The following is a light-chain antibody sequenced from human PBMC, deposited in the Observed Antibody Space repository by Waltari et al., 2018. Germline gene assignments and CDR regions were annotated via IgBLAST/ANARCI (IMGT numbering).Light chain of an antibody. Sequence: SYELTQPPSVSVSPGQTASITCSGDKLGEKYACWYQQKPGQSPVLFISQDNKRPSGISERFSGSNAGNAATLTISGTQAMDEADYYCQAWDSSTAVFGGGTRLTDL. J-gene: IGLJ3*02. CDR1: KLGEKY. CDR2: QDN. CDR3: QAWDSSTAV. V-gene: IGLV3-1*01.